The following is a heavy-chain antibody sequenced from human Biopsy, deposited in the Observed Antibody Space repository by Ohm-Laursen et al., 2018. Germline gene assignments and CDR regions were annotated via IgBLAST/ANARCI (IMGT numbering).Heavy chain of an antibody. CDR2: IYYSGTT. CDR1: GGSVSDSFHF. J-gene: IGHJ6*02. CDR3: ARDVKRYCSGTSCYSGYFGMDV. V-gene: IGHV4-61*01. Sequence: TLSLTCTVSGGSVSDSFHFWSWLQQPPGKGLEWIGDIYYSGTTNYNPSLKSRLTISVDTSKNQFSLNLNSVTAADTAVYFCARDVKRYCSGTSCYSGYFGMDVWGQGTTVTVS. D-gene: IGHD2-2*01.